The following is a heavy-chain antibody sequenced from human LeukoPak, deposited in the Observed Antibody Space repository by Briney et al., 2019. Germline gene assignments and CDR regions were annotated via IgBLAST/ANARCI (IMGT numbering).Heavy chain of an antibody. Sequence: SSETLSLTCTVSGGSISSSSYYWGWIRQPPGKGPEWIGSIYYSGSTNYNPSLKSRVTISVDTSKNQFSLKLSSVTAADTAVYYCARVPSEVSRSYYYYYYMDVWGKGTTVTISS. V-gene: IGHV4-39*07. D-gene: IGHD2-8*01. CDR3: ARVPSEVSRSYYYYYYMDV. CDR1: GGSISSSSYY. CDR2: IYYSGST. J-gene: IGHJ6*03.